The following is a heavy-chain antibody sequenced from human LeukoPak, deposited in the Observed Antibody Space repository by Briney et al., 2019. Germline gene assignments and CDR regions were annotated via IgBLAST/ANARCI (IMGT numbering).Heavy chain of an antibody. CDR2: IRYDGSNK. Sequence: GGSLRLSCAASGFTFSSYGMHWVRQAPGKGLEWVAFIRYDGSNKYYADSVKGRFTISRDNSKNTLYLQMNSLRAEDTAVYYCARGYYDSSGYSIDYWGQGTLVTVSS. D-gene: IGHD3-22*01. J-gene: IGHJ4*02. CDR3: ARGYYDSSGYSIDY. V-gene: IGHV3-30*02. CDR1: GFTFSSYG.